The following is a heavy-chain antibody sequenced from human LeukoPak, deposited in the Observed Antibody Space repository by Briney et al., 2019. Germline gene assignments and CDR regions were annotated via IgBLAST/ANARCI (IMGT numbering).Heavy chain of an antibody. V-gene: IGHV3-23*01. CDR1: GFTFSSYA. J-gene: IGHJ3*02. CDR2: ISGSGGST. Sequence: QPGGSLRLSCAASGFTFSSYAMSWVRPAPGKGLEWVSVISGSGGSTYYADSVKGRFTVSRDNSKSTLYLQMSSLRAEDTAVYYCAKCHYDSSGYYFGAFDIWGQGTMVTVSS. D-gene: IGHD3-22*01. CDR3: AKCHYDSSGYYFGAFDI.